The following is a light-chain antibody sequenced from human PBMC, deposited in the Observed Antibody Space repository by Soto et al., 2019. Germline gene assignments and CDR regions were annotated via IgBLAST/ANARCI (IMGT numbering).Light chain of an antibody. Sequence: EIVLIHSPATLSLSPGERATLSCRASQSVSRYLAWYQQKPGQAPRLLIYGASSRATGIPDRFSGSGSGTDFTLTISRLEPEDFAVYYCQQYGSSPPGITFGQGTRLEI. CDR2: GAS. CDR1: QSVSRY. J-gene: IGKJ5*01. V-gene: IGKV3-20*01. CDR3: QQYGSSPPGIT.